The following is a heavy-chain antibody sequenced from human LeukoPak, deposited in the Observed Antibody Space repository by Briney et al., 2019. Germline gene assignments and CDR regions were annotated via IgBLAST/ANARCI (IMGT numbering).Heavy chain of an antibody. J-gene: IGHJ4*02. CDR3: ARARNNYDSSGYSALDY. V-gene: IGHV3-74*01. CDR1: GFTFSSSW. CDR2: INSDESIT. D-gene: IGHD3-22*01. Sequence: GGSLRLSCAASGFTFSSSWMYWVRQAPGKGLVWVSRINSDESITTYADSVKGRFTISRDNAKNTLYLQMNSLRAEDTAVYFCARARNNYDSSGYSALDYWGQGTLVTVSS.